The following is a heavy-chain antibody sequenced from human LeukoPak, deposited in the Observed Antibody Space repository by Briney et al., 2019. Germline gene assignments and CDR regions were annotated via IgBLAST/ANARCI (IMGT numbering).Heavy chain of an antibody. CDR2: INHSGST. CDR1: SGSFSGYY. V-gene: IGHV4-34*01. J-gene: IGHJ4*02. CDR3: ARGDGRDGYKGKMYY. D-gene: IGHD5-24*01. Sequence: PSETLSLTRAVYSGSFSGYYWSWIRQPPGKGLEWIGEINHSGSTSHNPSLKSRVTISVDTSKNQFSLKLTSVTAADTALYYCARGDGRDGYKGKMYYWGQGNLVTVSS.